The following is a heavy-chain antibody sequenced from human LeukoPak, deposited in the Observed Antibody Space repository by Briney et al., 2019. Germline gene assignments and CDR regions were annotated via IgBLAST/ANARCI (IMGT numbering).Heavy chain of an antibody. Sequence: GASVKVSCKASGYTFTGYYMHWVRQAPGQGLEWMGWINPNSGGTNYAQKFQGRVTMTRDTSISTAYMELSRLRSDDTAVYYCARGPAATAYCYYYMDVWGKGTTVTVSS. CDR3: ARGPAATAYCYYYMDV. CDR2: INPNSGGT. CDR1: GYTFTGYY. J-gene: IGHJ6*03. V-gene: IGHV1-2*02. D-gene: IGHD2-2*01.